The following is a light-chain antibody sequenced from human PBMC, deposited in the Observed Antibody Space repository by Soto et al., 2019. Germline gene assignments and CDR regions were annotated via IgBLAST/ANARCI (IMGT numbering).Light chain of an antibody. J-gene: IGLJ1*01. Sequence: QSVLTQPASVSGSPGQSITISCTGTNSDVGGYNYVSWYQQYPGKAPKVMIYDVSNRPSGVSNRFSGSKSGNTASLTIFGLQAEDEADYYCSSYTASSTYVFGTVTKVTVL. CDR1: NSDVGGYNY. CDR3: SSYTASSTYV. CDR2: DVS. V-gene: IGLV2-14*01.